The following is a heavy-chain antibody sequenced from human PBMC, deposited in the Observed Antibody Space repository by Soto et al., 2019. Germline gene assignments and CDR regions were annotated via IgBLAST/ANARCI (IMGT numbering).Heavy chain of an antibody. Sequence: VSLQESGPGLMKPSETLSLTCTVSGGSISSYYWSWIRQPPEKGLEWFGYIYYSGSTNYNPCLNSRVTISVATSKNQFSVKRSSVTASDTAVYYCARVEESSSWYGAEGFDIWGQGTMVTVSS. D-gene: IGHD6-13*01. J-gene: IGHJ3*02. CDR1: GGSISSYY. CDR2: IYYSGST. V-gene: IGHV4-59*01. CDR3: ARVEESSSWYGAEGFDI.